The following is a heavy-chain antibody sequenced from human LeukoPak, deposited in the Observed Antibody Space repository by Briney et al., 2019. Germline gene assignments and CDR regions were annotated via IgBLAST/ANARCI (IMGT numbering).Heavy chain of an antibody. CDR2: ISGSGGST. V-gene: IGHV3-23*01. Sequence: GGSLRLSCAASGFIFSSYAMSWVRQAPGQGLEWVSAISGSGGSTYYADSVKGRFTISRDNSKSTLYLQMNSLRAEDTAVYYCAKEVGYDSSGYDDYWGQGTLATVSS. CDR1: GFIFSSYA. J-gene: IGHJ4*02. CDR3: AKEVGYDSSGYDDY. D-gene: IGHD3-22*01.